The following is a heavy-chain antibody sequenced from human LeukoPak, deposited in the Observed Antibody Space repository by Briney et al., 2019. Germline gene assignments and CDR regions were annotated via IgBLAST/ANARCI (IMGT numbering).Heavy chain of an antibody. V-gene: IGHV1-18*04. CDR2: IITYNGNT. J-gene: IGHJ5*02. D-gene: IGHD1-26*01. Sequence: ASVKVSCKASGYTFTSYGINWGRQAAGQGLEWMGSIITYNGNTNYAQTVQGRVTMTTDTSTSTASLELSSLRSDDTAMYFCARSIVGNTNWFDPWGQGTLVTVSS. CDR1: GYTFTSYG. CDR3: ARSIVGNTNWFDP.